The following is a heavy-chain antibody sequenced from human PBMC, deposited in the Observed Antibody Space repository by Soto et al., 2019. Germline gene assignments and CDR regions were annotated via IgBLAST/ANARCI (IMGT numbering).Heavy chain of an antibody. V-gene: IGHV1-69*13. Sequence: SVKVSCKASGGTFSSYAISWVRQAPGQGLQWMGGIIPIFGTANYAQKFQGRVAITADESTSTAYMELSSLRSEDTAVYYCARTGVTDYQFDYCGQAPMVTVSS. J-gene: IGHJ4*02. CDR3: ARTGVTDYQFDY. D-gene: IGHD4-17*01. CDR1: GGTFSSYA. CDR2: IIPIFGTA.